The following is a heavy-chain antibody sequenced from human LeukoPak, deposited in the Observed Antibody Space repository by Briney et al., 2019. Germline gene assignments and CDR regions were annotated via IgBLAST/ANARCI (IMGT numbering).Heavy chain of an antibody. V-gene: IGHV4-34*01. J-gene: IGHJ4*02. Sequence: SETLSLTCAVYGGSFSGYYWSWIRQPPGKGLEWIGEINHSGSTNHNPSLKSRVTISVDTSKNQFSLKLSSVTAADTAVYYCARRVGYFDYWGQGTLVTVSS. CDR2: INHSGST. CDR1: GGSFSGYY. CDR3: ARRVGYFDY.